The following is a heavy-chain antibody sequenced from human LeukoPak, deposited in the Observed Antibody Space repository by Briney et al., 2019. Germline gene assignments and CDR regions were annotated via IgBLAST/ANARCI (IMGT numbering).Heavy chain of an antibody. D-gene: IGHD3-22*01. Sequence: NASETLSLTCAVYGGSFSGYYWSWIRQPPGKGLEWIGEINHSGSTNHNPSLKSRVTISVDTSKNQFSLKLSSVTAADTAVYYCARGPPSMIVVVIRRNWFDPWGQGTLVTVSS. CDR3: ARGPPSMIVVVIRRNWFDP. CDR2: INHSGST. J-gene: IGHJ5*02. V-gene: IGHV4-34*01. CDR1: GGSFSGYY.